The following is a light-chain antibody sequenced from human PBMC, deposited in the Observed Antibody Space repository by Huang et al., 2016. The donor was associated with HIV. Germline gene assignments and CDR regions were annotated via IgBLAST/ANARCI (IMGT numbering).Light chain of an antibody. Sequence: EIVMTQSPATMSVSPGGRATLSCRARQSVRSNLAWYQHKPGQAPRLLIYGASTRATGIPARFSGSGSETEFTLTISSLQSEDFALYYCQQYNNWPRTFGQGTKVEIK. CDR1: QSVRSN. CDR3: QQYNNWPRT. J-gene: IGKJ1*01. V-gene: IGKV3-15*01. CDR2: GAS.